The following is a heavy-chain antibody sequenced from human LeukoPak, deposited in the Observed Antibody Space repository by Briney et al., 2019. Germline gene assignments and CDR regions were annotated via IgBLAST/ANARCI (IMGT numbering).Heavy chain of an antibody. J-gene: IGHJ4*02. CDR2: VNLNSGGT. CDR1: VYSFDNYV. Sequence: ASVNVSCMTSVYSFDNYVINWVRQPPRQGLEWVGWVNLNSGGTNYAQSVQGRVTVSRDTNISTAYMELSSLASDDTAVYYCVMTNWNARDMVDHWGQGTLVTISS. CDR3: VMTNWNARDMVDH. V-gene: IGHV1-2*02. D-gene: IGHD1-1*01.